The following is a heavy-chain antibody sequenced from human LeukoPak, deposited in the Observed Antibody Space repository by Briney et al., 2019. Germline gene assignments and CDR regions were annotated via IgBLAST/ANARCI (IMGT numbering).Heavy chain of an antibody. V-gene: IGHV4-4*07. D-gene: IGHD5-18*01. J-gene: IGHJ3*02. CDR2: IYTSGST. CDR3: AREDTAMVTENAFDI. Sequence: SGTLSLTCTVSGGSISSYYWSWIRQPAGKGLEWIGRIYTSGSTNYNPSLKSRVTMSVDTSKNQFSLKLSSVTAADTAVYYCAREDTAMVTENAFDIWGQGTMVTVSS. CDR1: GGSISSYY.